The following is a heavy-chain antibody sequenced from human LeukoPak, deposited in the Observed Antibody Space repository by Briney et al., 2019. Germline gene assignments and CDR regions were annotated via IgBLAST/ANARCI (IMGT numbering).Heavy chain of an antibody. CDR1: GGSISGNY. CDR2: IYYSGST. CDR3: ARQPTSRDGYNWFDP. Sequence: SETLSLTCTVSGGSISGNYWTWIRQPPGKGLEWIGYIYYSGSTNYNPSLKSRVTISVDTSKNQFSLKLSSVTAADTAVYYCARQPTSRDGYNWFDPWGQGTLVTVSS. V-gene: IGHV4-59*08. J-gene: IGHJ5*02. D-gene: IGHD5-24*01.